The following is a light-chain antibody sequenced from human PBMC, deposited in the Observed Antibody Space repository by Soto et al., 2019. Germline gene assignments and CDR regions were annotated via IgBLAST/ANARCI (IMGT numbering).Light chain of an antibody. CDR1: QSVSSN. Sequence: EIVMTQSPATLSVSPGERATLSCRGSQSVSSNLAWYQQKPGQAPRLLIYGASTRATGIPARFSGSGSGTEFTLTISSLQSEDFAVYYCQQYNNWPPHFGQGTRLEIK. CDR3: QQYNNWPPH. CDR2: GAS. V-gene: IGKV3-15*01. J-gene: IGKJ5*01.